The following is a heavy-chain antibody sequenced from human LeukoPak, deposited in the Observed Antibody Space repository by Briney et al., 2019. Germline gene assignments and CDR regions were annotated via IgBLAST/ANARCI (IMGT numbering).Heavy chain of an antibody. CDR2: ISTTSSSSYI. J-gene: IGHJ6*03. Sequence: GGSLRLSCAASGFAFSRYAMNWVRQAPGKGLEWVSSISTTSSSSYIHYTDSMKGRFTISRDNAKSSLYLQMNSLRAEDTAVYYCARVMAGYSYMDVWGKGTTVTVSS. D-gene: IGHD3-10*01. CDR3: ARVMAGYSYMDV. V-gene: IGHV3-21*01. CDR1: GFAFSRYA.